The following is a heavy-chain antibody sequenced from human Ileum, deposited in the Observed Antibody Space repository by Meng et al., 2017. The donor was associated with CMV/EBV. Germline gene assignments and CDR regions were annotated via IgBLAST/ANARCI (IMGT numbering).Heavy chain of an antibody. CDR2: IYYNGIT. Sequence: VPLPVAGTRPGNPSPPLSLTCTVSGASSTNDGYYWGWICQPPGKGLECIGYIYYNGITYYNPSLKSRIAILVDTSKIQFSLIVSSVTAADTAVYYCAKYSGPSRWFDPWGQGTLVTVSS. D-gene: IGHD5-12*01. CDR3: AKYSGPSRWFDP. CDR1: GASSTNDGYY. J-gene: IGHJ5*02. V-gene: IGHV4-30-4*01.